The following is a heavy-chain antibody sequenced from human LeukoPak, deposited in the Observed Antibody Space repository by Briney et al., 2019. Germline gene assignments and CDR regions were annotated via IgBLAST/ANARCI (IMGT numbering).Heavy chain of an antibody. Sequence: GGSLRLSCAASGFTVSSYGMHWVRQAPGKGLEWVAVISYDGSNKYYADSVKGRFTISRDNSKNTLYLQMNSLRAEDTAVYYCAKDFAYSGYEAEYYFDYWGQGTLVTVSS. CDR1: GFTVSSYG. CDR2: ISYDGSNK. D-gene: IGHD5-12*01. V-gene: IGHV3-30*18. CDR3: AKDFAYSGYEAEYYFDY. J-gene: IGHJ4*02.